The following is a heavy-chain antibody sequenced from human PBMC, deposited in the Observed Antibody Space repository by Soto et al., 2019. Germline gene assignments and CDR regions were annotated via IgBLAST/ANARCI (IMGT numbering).Heavy chain of an antibody. CDR3: ASAASMDV. CDR2: IRTKVYNGTT. CDR1: GFTFGDYA. J-gene: IGHJ6*02. V-gene: IGHV3-49*04. Sequence: LRLSCTGSGFTFGDYAIHWVRQAPGKGLEWLGFIRTKVYNGTTEYAASVKGRFSISRDDFKRIAYLQMNSLKTEDTAVYYCASAASMDVWGRGTTVTVSS. D-gene: IGHD6-25*01.